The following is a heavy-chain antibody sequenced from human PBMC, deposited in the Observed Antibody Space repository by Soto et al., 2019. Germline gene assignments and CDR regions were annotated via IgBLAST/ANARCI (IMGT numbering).Heavy chain of an antibody. CDR3: ARDYYGSGSRFDY. J-gene: IGHJ4*02. Sequence: PSETLSLTCTVSGGSIISYYWSWIRQPAGKGLEWIGRIYTNGDTNYNPSLKSRVTMSVDTSKNQFSLNLSSVTAADTAVYYRARDYYGSGSRFDYWGQGTQVTVSS. D-gene: IGHD3-10*01. CDR1: GGSIISYY. V-gene: IGHV4-4*07. CDR2: IYTNGDT.